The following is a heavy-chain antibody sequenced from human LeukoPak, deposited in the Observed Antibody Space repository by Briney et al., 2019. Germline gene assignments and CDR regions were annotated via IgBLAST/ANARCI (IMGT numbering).Heavy chain of an antibody. CDR3: AREQNGFLEWWYSFDY. D-gene: IGHD3-3*01. CDR2: INAGNGNT. V-gene: IGHV1-3*01. J-gene: IGHJ4*02. CDR1: GYTFTSYA. Sequence: ASVKVSCKASGYTFTSYAMHWVRQAPGQRLEWMGWINAGNGNTKYSQKFQGRVTITRDTSASTAYMELSSLRSEDTAVYYSAREQNGFLEWWYSFDYWGQGTLVTVSS.